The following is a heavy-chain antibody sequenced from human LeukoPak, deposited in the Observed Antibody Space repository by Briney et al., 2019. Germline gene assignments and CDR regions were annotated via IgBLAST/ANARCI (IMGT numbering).Heavy chain of an antibody. V-gene: IGHV3-74*01. CDR1: GFTFSSYW. CDR2: INTDGRTT. Sequence: QAGGSLRLSCVSSGFTFSSYWMHWVRQAPGKGLVWVSRINTDGRTTTYADSVKGRFTISRDNAKNSLYLQMNSLRAEDTAVYYCARETSPYSGYSYGPEDYWGQGTLVTVSS. J-gene: IGHJ4*02. CDR3: ARETSPYSGYSYGPEDY. D-gene: IGHD5-18*01.